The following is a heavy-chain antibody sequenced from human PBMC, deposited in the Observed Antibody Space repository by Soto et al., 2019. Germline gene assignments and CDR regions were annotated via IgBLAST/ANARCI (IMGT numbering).Heavy chain of an antibody. CDR3: ARGGHAYGDYLRYFDY. J-gene: IGHJ4*02. CDR2: INAGNGNT. CDR1: GYTFTSYA. D-gene: IGHD4-17*01. Sequence: ASVKVSCKASGYTFTSYAMHWVRQAPGQRLEWMGWINAGNGNTKYSQKFQGRVTITRDTSASTAYMELSSLRSEDTAVYYCARGGHAYGDYLRYFDYWGQGTLVTVSS. V-gene: IGHV1-3*01.